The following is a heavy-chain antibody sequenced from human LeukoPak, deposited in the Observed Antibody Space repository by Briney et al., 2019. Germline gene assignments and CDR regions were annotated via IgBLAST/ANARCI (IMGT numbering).Heavy chain of an antibody. Sequence: GASVKVSCKASGYTFTGYYMHWVRQAPGQGLEWMGWINPNSGGTNYAQKFQGRVTMTRDTSISTAYMGLSRLRSDDTAVYYCARDPRHLTPYYGMDVWGQGTTVTVSS. V-gene: IGHV1-2*02. D-gene: IGHD4/OR15-4a*01. CDR1: GYTFTGYY. CDR2: INPNSGGT. J-gene: IGHJ6*02. CDR3: ARDPRHLTPYYGMDV.